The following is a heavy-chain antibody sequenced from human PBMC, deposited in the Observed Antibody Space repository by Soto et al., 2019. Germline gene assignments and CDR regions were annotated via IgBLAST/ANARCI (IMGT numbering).Heavy chain of an antibody. CDR2: IIPIFGST. D-gene: IGHD6-19*01. J-gene: IGHJ4*02. V-gene: IGHV1-69*12. Sequence: VQLVQSGAEMKRPGSSVKVSCRASGDSFSSYALSWVRQAPGQGLEWMGGIIPIFGSTHYAQKFQGGVTLTADEATSTVYVELSSLRLEDTAVYYCARGGSRYSSGWPPFEYGGQGSLVIVSS. CDR1: GDSFSSYA. CDR3: ARGGSRYSSGWPPFEY.